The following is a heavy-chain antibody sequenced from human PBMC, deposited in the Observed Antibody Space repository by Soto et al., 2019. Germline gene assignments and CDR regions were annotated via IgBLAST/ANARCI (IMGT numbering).Heavy chain of an antibody. CDR1: GYTFTSYG. CDR2: ISAYNGNT. D-gene: IGHD3-9*01. J-gene: IGHJ4*02. Sequence: ASVKVSCKASGYTFTSYGISWVRQAPGQGLEWMGWISAYNGNTNYAQKLQGRVTMTTDTSTSTAYMELRSLRSDDTAVYYCARAHSKYDILTGGDQIDYWGQGTLVTVSS. CDR3: ARAHSKYDILTGGDQIDY. V-gene: IGHV1-18*01.